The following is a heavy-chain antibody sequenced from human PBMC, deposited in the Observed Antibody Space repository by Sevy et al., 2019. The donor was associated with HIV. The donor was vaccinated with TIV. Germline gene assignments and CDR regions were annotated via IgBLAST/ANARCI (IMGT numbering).Heavy chain of an antibody. CDR3: ARGIFGSGSRLGLGY. D-gene: IGHD3-10*01. CDR1: GCTFSNNC. CDR2: IKQDGSEK. Sequence: GSLRLSCVASGCTFSNNCMTWVRQAPGKGLQWVANIKQDGSEKYFVDSVKGRFTISRDNAKNSLYLQMSSLRVEDTAVYYCARGIFGSGSRLGLGYWGQGTLVTVSS. J-gene: IGHJ4*02. V-gene: IGHV3-7*01.